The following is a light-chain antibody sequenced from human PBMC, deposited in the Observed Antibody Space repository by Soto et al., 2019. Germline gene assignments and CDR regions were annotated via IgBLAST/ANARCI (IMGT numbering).Light chain of an antibody. CDR2: GAS. Sequence: MPRYPATRSSSPSERATLSYRASQSVYSNSAWYQEKSGQAPRLLIYGASIRATGIPARFSGSGSGTDFTLTISSLQSEDFAVYSCQQYHNWPPITFGQGTRLEIK. J-gene: IGKJ5*01. CDR1: QSVYSN. V-gene: IGKV3-15*01. CDR3: QQYHNWPPIT.